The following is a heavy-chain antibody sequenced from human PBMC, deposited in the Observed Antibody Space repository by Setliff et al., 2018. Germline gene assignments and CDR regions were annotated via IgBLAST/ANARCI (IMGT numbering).Heavy chain of an antibody. V-gene: IGHV1-2*06. CDR3: ARRRYYYDSSGYRWGGFYFDY. D-gene: IGHD3-22*01. J-gene: IGHJ4*02. CDR1: GYTFTGYY. Sequence: GASVKVSCKASGYTFTGYYMHWVRQAPGQGLEWMGRINPNSGGTNYAQKLQGRVTMTRDTSISTAYMELSRLRSDDTAVYYCARRRYYYDSSGYRWGGFYFDYWGQGTLVTVSS. CDR2: INPNSGGT.